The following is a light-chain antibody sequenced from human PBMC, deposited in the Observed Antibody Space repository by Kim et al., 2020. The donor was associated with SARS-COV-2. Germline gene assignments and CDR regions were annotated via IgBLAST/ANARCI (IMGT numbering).Light chain of an antibody. CDR2: DAS. V-gene: IGKV3-11*01. CDR1: RSVSSY. Sequence: SLSPGERATLSCRAIRSVSSYLAWYQQKPGQAPRLLIYDASNRATGIPARFSGSGSGTDFTLTISSLEPEDFAVYYCQQRSNWPPTFGQGTKLEI. J-gene: IGKJ2*01. CDR3: QQRSNWPPT.